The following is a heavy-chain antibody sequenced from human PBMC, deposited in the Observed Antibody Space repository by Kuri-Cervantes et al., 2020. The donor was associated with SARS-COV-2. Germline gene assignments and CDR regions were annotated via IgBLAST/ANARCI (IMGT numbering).Heavy chain of an antibody. CDR3: AKDIDTASVVVPAAINFDY. V-gene: IGHV3-9*01. J-gene: IGHJ4*02. CDR2: TSWNSGSI. D-gene: IGHD2-2*02. Sequence: GGSLRLSCAASGFTFSSYAMHWVRQAPGKGLEWVSGTSWNSGSIGYADSVKGRFTISRDNAKNSLYLQMNSLRAEDTALYYCAKDIDTASVVVPAAINFDYWGQGTLVTVSS. CDR1: GFTFSSYA.